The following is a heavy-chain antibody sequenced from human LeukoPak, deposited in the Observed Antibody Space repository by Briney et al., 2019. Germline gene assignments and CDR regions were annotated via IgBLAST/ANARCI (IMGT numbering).Heavy chain of an antibody. Sequence: GGSLRLSCAASGFTFSSYGMHWVRQAPGKGLEWVAFIRYDGSNKYYADSVKGRFTISRDNSKNTLYLQMNSLRAEDTAVYYCAKAGYCSSTSCQDYYYYYMDVWGKGTTVTVSS. V-gene: IGHV3-30*02. J-gene: IGHJ6*03. CDR2: IRYDGSNK. CDR3: AKAGYCSSTSCQDYYYYYMDV. D-gene: IGHD2-2*03. CDR1: GFTFSSYG.